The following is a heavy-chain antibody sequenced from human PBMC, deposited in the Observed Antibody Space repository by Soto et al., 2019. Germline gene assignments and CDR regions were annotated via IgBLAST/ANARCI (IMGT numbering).Heavy chain of an antibody. CDR2: IKSKTDGGTT. Sequence: SGGSLRLSCAASGFTFSNAWINWVRQAPGKGLEWVGRIKSKTDGGTTDYAEPVKGRFAISRDDSNNMVYLQMNSLKIEDTAVYYCTTDSYSTIIIVRFDYWAHGTLVTVSS. D-gene: IGHD3-22*01. J-gene: IGHJ4*01. V-gene: IGHV3-15*07. CDR1: GFTFSNAW. CDR3: TTDSYSTIIIVRFDY.